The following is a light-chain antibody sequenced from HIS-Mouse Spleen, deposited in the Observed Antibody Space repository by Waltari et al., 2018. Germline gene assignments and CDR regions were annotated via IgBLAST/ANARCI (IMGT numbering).Light chain of an antibody. V-gene: IGLV2-14*03. J-gene: IGLJ2*01. CDR1: SRDVRCYNH. CDR2: DVS. CDR3: SSYTSSSTEV. Sequence: QSALTQPASVSGSPGQSSTLSFTGTSRDVRCYNHVPWYQQHPGKAPKLIIYDVSNRPSGVSNRFSGSKSGNTASLTISGLQAEDEADYYCSSYTSSSTEVFGGGTKLTVL.